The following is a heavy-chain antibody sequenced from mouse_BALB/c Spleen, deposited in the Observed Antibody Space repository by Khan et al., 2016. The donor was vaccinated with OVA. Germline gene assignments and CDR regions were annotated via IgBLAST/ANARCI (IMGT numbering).Heavy chain of an antibody. CDR1: GYSFTSYL. Sequence: EVQVVESGTVLARPGASVKMSCKASGYSFTSYLIHWVKQRPGQGLEWIGDIFPGHSDTTYNQKFKDKATLTAGTSANTAYLELSSLTTEDSAVYICARGCDRSVAYWGQGTLVTVSA. V-gene: IGHV1-5*01. J-gene: IGHJ3*01. CDR2: IFPGHSDT. CDR3: ARGCDRSVAY.